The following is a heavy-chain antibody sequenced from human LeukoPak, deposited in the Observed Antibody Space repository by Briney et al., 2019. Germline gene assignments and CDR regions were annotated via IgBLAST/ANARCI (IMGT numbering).Heavy chain of an antibody. V-gene: IGHV3-48*01. CDR1: GFTFSSYS. CDR3: AKVESRGYSYGSLDY. J-gene: IGHJ4*02. D-gene: IGHD5-18*01. Sequence: PGGSLRLSCAASGFTFSSYSMNWVRQAPGKGLEWVSYISSSSSTIYYADSVKGRFTISRDNAKNSLYLQMNSLRAEDTAVYYCAKVESRGYSYGSLDYWGQGTLVTVSS. CDR2: ISSSSSTI.